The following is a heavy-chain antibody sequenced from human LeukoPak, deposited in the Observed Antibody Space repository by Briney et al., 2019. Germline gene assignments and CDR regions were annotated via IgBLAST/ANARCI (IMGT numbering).Heavy chain of an antibody. CDR1: GGSFSGYY. V-gene: IGHV4-34*01. D-gene: IGHD2-15*01. CDR3: ARGYCSGGSCHRGHWFDP. CDR2: INHSGST. J-gene: IGHJ5*02. Sequence: PSETLSLTCAVYGGSFSGYYWSWIRQPPGKGLEWIGEINHSGSTNYNPSLKSRVTISVDTSKNQFSLKLSSVTAADTAVYYCARGYCSGGSCHRGHWFDPWGRGTLVTVSS.